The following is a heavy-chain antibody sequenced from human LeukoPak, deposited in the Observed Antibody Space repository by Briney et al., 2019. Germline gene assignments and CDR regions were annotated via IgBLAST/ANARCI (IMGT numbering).Heavy chain of an antibody. CDR1: GFTFSSYS. D-gene: IGHD6-13*01. V-gene: IGHV3-21*01. CDR2: ISSSSSYI. Sequence: GGSLRLSCAASGFTFSSYSMNWVRQAPGNGLEWVSSISSSSSYIYYADSVKGRFTISRDNAKNSLYLQMNSLRAEDTAVYYCARGKAAAKDYWGQGTLVTVSS. CDR3: ARGKAAAKDY. J-gene: IGHJ4*02.